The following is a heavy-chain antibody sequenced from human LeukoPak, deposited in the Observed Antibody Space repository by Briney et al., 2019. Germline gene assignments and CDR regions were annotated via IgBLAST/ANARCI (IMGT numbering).Heavy chain of an antibody. D-gene: IGHD2-15*01. CDR1: GYTVSESS. J-gene: IGHJ4*02. CDR3: ARDFGSKVPRGY. V-gene: IGHV1-24*01. CDR2: FDPEDGEI. Sequence: ASVKVSCKVSGYTVSESSMNWVRQAPGKGLEWMGGFDPEDGEIIYAQKLQGRVTMTTDTSTSTAYMELRSLRSDDTAVYYCARDFGSKVPRGYWGQGTLVTVSS.